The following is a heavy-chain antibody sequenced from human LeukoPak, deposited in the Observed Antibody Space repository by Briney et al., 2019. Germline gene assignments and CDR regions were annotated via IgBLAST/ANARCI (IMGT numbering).Heavy chain of an antibody. D-gene: IGHD5-18*01. CDR1: GFTFSNYG. J-gene: IGHJ4*02. V-gene: IGHV3-48*01. CDR3: ARDMGDPNYSYGSPHFDS. Sequence: PGGSLRLSCAASGFTFSNYGMNWVRQAPGKGLEWVSYISISTRTIYYADSVKGRFTISRDNAKNSLYLQMNSLRAEDTAVYYCARDMGDPNYSYGSPHFDSWGQGTLVTVSS. CDR2: ISISTRTI.